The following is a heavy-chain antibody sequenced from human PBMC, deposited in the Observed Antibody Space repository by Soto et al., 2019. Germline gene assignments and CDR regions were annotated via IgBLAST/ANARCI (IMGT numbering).Heavy chain of an antibody. CDR3: ARSFGWYAIDQ. CDR2: IHHSGST. Sequence: PSETLSLTCAVYGGSFSGYYWTWIRQPPGKGLEWIGDIHHSGSTNNNPSLRSRLIMSVDTSKNQFSLNLNSVTAADTAVYYCARSFGWYAIDQWGQGTLVTVSS. D-gene: IGHD6-19*01. CDR1: GGSFSGYY. J-gene: IGHJ4*02. V-gene: IGHV4-34*01.